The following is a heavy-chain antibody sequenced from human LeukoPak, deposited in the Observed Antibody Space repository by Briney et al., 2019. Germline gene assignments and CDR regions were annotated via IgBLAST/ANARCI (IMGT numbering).Heavy chain of an antibody. CDR3: ARGVRFLEWLYEVDY. CDR1: GGSISSGDYY. D-gene: IGHD3-3*01. J-gene: IGHJ4*02. Sequence: PSETLSLTCTVSGGSISSGDYYWSWIRQPPGKGLEWIGYIYYSGSTYYNPSLKSRVTISVDTSKNQFSLKLSSVTAADTAVYYCARGVRFLEWLYEVDYWGQGTLVTVSS. V-gene: IGHV4-30-4*01. CDR2: IYYSGST.